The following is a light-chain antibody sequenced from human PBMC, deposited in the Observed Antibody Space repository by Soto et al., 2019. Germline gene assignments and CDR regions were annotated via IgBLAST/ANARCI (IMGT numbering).Light chain of an antibody. J-gene: IGLJ2*01. CDR3: CSPADTQIVV. CDR2: DVT. CDR1: SSDVGRYNW. Sequence: QSALTQPRSVSGSPGLSVTISCTGSSSDVGRYNWVSWYQQHPGKAPKLIICDVTKRPSGVPDRFSASKSGSTASLTISGLQADDEADYYCCSPADTQIVVFGGGTKVTVL. V-gene: IGLV2-11*01.